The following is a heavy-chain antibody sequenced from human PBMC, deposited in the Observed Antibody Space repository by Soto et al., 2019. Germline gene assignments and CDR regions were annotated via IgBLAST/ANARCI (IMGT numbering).Heavy chain of an antibody. CDR3: ARVAFNAVLRFPFDL. CDR1: GYSFTSYD. V-gene: IGHV1-8*01. J-gene: IGHJ4*02. Sequence: QVQLVQSGAEVKKPGASVQVSCKASGYSFTSYDVNWVRQASGQGLEWMGWMNPNSGSPVIAQTFQGRVTMTRDSSISTAYMELSSLRPDDSAIYYCARVAFNAVLRFPFDLWGQGTEVSVSS. D-gene: IGHD3-3*01. CDR2: MNPNSGSP.